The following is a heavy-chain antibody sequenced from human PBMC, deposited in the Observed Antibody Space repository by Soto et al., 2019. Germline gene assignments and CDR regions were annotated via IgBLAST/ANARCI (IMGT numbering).Heavy chain of an antibody. CDR1: GFTFDDYG. CDR2: ITWNSGNI. J-gene: IGHJ3*02. V-gene: IGHV3-9*01. D-gene: IGHD3-3*01. CDR3: ARRWNTMAFDI. Sequence: EVQLVESGGGLVQPGRSLRLSCAASGFTFDDYGMHWVRQAPGKGLEWVSGITWNSGNIGYADSVKGRFTISRDNAKNSLYLQMNRLRPEDTALYYCARRWNTMAFDIWGQGTMVIVSS.